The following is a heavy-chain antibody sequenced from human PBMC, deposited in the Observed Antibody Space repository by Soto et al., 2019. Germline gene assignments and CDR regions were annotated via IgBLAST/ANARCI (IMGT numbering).Heavy chain of an antibody. CDR1: GYTFTSNG. CDR2: ISAYNGNT. Sequence: ASVKASCKASGYTFTSNGISWLRQAPGQGLEWMGWISAYNGNTNYAQKLQGRVTMTTDTSTSTAYMELRSLRSDDTAVYYCARDLTPGLVDHWGQGTLVTVSS. CDR3: ARDLTPGLVDH. V-gene: IGHV1-18*01. D-gene: IGHD3-9*01. J-gene: IGHJ4*02.